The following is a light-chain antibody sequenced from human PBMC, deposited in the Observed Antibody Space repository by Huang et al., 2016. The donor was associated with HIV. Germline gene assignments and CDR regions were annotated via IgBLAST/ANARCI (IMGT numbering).Light chain of an antibody. Sequence: EIVMTQSPATLSVSPGDRATLSCRASQSVSSNLAWYQQKPGQALRLLIYGASTRATGIPARFSGSGSGTEFTLTISSLQSEDFAVYYCQQYNNWPPLITFGQGTRLEIK. CDR1: QSVSSN. V-gene: IGKV3-15*01. CDR3: QQYNNWPPLIT. CDR2: GAS. J-gene: IGKJ5*01.